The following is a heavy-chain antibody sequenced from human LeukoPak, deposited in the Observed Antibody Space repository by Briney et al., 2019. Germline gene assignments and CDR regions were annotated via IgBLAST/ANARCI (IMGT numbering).Heavy chain of an antibody. J-gene: IGHJ4*02. Sequence: PSETLPLTCTVSGGSISSSSYYWGWIRQPPGKGLEWIGSIYFSGRTYYNMSLKSRVTISIDTSKNQFSLKVNSVTAADTAVYYCARDNPYGSGTDYWGQGTLVTVSS. D-gene: IGHD3-10*01. CDR2: IYFSGRT. CDR3: ARDNPYGSGTDY. V-gene: IGHV4-39*07. CDR1: GGSISSSSYY.